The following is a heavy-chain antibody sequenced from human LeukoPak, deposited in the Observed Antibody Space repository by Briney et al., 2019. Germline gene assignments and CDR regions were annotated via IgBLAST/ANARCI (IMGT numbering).Heavy chain of an antibody. CDR3: ARDRDYGDYNTQDLFVY. J-gene: IGHJ4*02. CDR1: GYIFTNYP. Sequence: ASVKVSCKASGYIFTNYPMNWVRQAPGQGLEWMGWISAYNGNTNYAQRLQGRVTMTTDTSTSTAYMELRSLRSDDTAVYYCARDRDYGDYNTQDLFVYWGQGTLVTVSS. D-gene: IGHD4-17*01. V-gene: IGHV1-18*01. CDR2: ISAYNGNT.